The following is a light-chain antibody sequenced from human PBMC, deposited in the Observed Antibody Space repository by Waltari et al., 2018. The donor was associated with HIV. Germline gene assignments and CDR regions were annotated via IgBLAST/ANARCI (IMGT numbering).Light chain of an antibody. CDR3: LQHNTYPHT. V-gene: IGKV1-17*01. Sequence: DIQMTQSPSSLSASVGYRVTITCRASQGIRNDVGWYQHKPGKAPKRLIYAAFLLQSGAPSRFSGSGSGTEFTLTISSLQPEDSATYYCLQHNTYPHTFGQGTKLEIK. J-gene: IGKJ2*01. CDR1: QGIRND. CDR2: AAF.